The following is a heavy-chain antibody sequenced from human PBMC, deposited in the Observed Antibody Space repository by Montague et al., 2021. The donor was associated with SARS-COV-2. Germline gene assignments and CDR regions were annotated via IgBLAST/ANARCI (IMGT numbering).Heavy chain of an antibody. CDR2: IDWDDDK. CDR1: GFSLSTSGMC. J-gene: IGHJ4*02. Sequence: VKPTQTLTLTCTFSGFSLSTSGMCASWIRQPPGKALEWLALIDWDDDKYYSTSLKTRLTISKDTSKNQVVLTMTNMDPVDTATYYCARMFYDILTGYRNFDYWGQGTLVTVSS. D-gene: IGHD3-9*01. V-gene: IGHV2-70*01. CDR3: ARMFYDILTGYRNFDY.